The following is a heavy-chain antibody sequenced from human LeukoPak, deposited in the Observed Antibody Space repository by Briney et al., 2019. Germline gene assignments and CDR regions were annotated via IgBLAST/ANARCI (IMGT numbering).Heavy chain of an antibody. Sequence: GGSLRLSCAASGFTFSSYWMHWVRQAPGKGLVWVSRINSDGSSTSYADSVKGRFTISRDNAKNTLYLQMNSLRAEDTAVYYCARARVTFGVFDIWGQGTMVTVSS. D-gene: IGHD2-21*02. V-gene: IGHV3-74*01. CDR2: INSDGSST. J-gene: IGHJ3*02. CDR3: ARARVTFGVFDI. CDR1: GFTFSSYW.